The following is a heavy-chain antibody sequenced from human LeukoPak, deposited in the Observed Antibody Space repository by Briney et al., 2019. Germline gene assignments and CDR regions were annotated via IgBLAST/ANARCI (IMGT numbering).Heavy chain of an antibody. J-gene: IGHJ6*03. CDR2: IYTSGST. CDR3: ARGDYYGSGTARNYYYYYMDV. CDR1: GGSISSGSYY. Sequence: SETLSLTCTVSGGSISSGSYYWSWIRQPAGKGLEWIGRIYTSGSTNYNPSLKSRVTMSVDTSKNQFSLKLSSVTAADAAVYYCARGDYYGSGTARNYYYYYMDVWGKGTTVTISS. V-gene: IGHV4-61*02. D-gene: IGHD3-10*01.